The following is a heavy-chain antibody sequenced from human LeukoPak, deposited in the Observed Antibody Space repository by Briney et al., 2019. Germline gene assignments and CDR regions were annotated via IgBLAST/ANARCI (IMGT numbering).Heavy chain of an antibody. D-gene: IGHD4-11*01. CDR1: GYSFTNYY. CDR2: IYPHDSDT. CDR3: ARRPVLAGTTDPRYYFDY. Sequence: GESLKISCQGSGYSFTNYYIAWVRQMPGKGLEWMGVIYPHDSDTRYSPSFQGQVTISADKSISTAYLQWGSLKASDTAMSYCARRPVLAGTTDPRYYFDYWGQGSLVTVSS. J-gene: IGHJ4*02. V-gene: IGHV5-51*01.